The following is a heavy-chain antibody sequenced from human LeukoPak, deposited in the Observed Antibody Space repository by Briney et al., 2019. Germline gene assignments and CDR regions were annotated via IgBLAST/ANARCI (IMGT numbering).Heavy chain of an antibody. CDR1: GFTFRTYW. Sequence: GGSLRLSCVASGFTFRTYWMNWFRRAPGKGLEWVGNINHDGGEVNYVDSVKGRFTISRDNAKDSSYLQMNSLRAEDTAMYYCAIDRLSYDWSDYRFHYWGQGARVTVSS. V-gene: IGHV3-7*01. CDR3: AIDRLSYDWSDYRFHY. J-gene: IGHJ4*01. CDR2: INHDGGEV. D-gene: IGHD3-22*01.